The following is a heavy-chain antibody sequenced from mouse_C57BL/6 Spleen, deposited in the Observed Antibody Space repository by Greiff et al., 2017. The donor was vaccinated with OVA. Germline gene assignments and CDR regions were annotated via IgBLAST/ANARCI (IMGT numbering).Heavy chain of an antibody. CDR2: INPGSGGT. V-gene: IGHV1-54*01. CDR3: ARGRMVTTFFDY. D-gene: IGHD2-2*01. J-gene: IGHJ2*01. Sequence: VKLMESGAELVRPGTSVKVSCKASGYAFTNYLIEWVKQRPGQGLEWIGVINPGSGGTNYNEKFKGKATLTADKSSSTAYMQLSSLTSEDSAVYFCARGRMVTTFFDYWGQGTTLTVSS. CDR1: GYAFTNYL.